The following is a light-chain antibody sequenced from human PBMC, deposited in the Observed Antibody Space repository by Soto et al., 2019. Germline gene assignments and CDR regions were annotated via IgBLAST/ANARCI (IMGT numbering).Light chain of an antibody. CDR2: KAS. V-gene: IGKV1-5*03. J-gene: IGKJ1*01. CDR1: QTISSW. CDR3: QHYNSYSEA. Sequence: DNQMTQSPSTLSGSVGDGVTITFRASQTISSWLAWYQQKPGKALKLLIYKASTLKSGVPSRFSGSGSGTEFTLTISSLQPDDFATYYCQHYNSYSEAFGQGTKVDI.